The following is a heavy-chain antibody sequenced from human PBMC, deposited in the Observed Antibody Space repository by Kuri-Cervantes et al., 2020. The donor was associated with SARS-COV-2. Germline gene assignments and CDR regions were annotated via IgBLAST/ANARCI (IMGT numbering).Heavy chain of an antibody. V-gene: IGHV3-23*01. CDR2: ISGSGART. CDR1: GFTFSSYA. J-gene: IGHJ5*02. Sequence: GESLKISCAAAGFTFSSYAMSWVRQAPGKGLEWVSAISGSGARTYYADSVKGRFTISRDNYKNTMYLQINILRDEDTAVYYCAKESSWLRFDPWGQGTLVTVSS. D-gene: IGHD6-19*01. CDR3: AKESSWLRFDP.